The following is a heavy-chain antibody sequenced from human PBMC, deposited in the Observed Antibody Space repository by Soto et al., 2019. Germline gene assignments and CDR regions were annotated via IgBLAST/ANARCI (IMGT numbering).Heavy chain of an antibody. CDR2: VLNSGRT. D-gene: IGHD4-17*01. V-gene: IGHV4-30-4*01. J-gene: IGHJ4*02. CDR1: GDSISSRPYD. CDR3: ARGTTLTTDS. Sequence: QVQLQESGPGLVTPSQTLSLTCIVSGDSISSRPYDWTCVRQPPGKDLEWIGRVLNSGRTNYNPSLEGRRTMSIDTSKNHFSQNLRSLTVADTAMYYPARGTTLTTDSWGQGTLVTVSS.